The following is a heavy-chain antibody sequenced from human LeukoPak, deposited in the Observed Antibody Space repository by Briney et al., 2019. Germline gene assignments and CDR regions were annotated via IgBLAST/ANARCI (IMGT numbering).Heavy chain of an antibody. Sequence: PGGSLRLSCAASGFTFSNYALSWVRQAPGRGLEWVSLISWSSLTTEYADSVKGRFTVSRDNSKNTLSLQINSLNADDTAVYYCAKHVRTSVWFFDSWGQGTLVTVSS. D-gene: IGHD6-19*01. CDR3: AKHVRTSVWFFDS. V-gene: IGHV3-23*01. J-gene: IGHJ4*02. CDR1: GFTFSNYA. CDR2: ISWSSLTT.